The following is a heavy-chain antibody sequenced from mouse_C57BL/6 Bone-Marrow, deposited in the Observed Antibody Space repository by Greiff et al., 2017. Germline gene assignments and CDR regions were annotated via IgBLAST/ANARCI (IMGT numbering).Heavy chain of an antibody. J-gene: IGHJ3*01. CDR3: ARHASFAY. Sequence: EVQVVESGGDLVKPGGSLKLSCAASGFTFSSYGMSWVRQTPDKRLEWVATISSGGSYTYYPDSVKGRITLSRDNAKNTLDLQMSSLKSEDTAMYYWARHASFAYWGQGTLLTVSA. V-gene: IGHV5-6*01. CDR2: ISSGGSYT. CDR1: GFTFSSYG.